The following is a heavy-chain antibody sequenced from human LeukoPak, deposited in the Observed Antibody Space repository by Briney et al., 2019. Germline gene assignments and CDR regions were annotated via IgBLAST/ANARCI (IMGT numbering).Heavy chain of an antibody. V-gene: IGHV3-9*01. Sequence: GGSLRLSCAASGFTFHDYAMHWVRQAPGKGLEWVSGLSWNGGNIGYAESVRGRFTISRDNAGNSLYLQMNSLRPEDTALYYCAKALGSTVATRTYFDYWGQGTLVTVSS. D-gene: IGHD4-17*01. J-gene: IGHJ4*02. CDR2: LSWNGGNI. CDR1: GFTFHDYA. CDR3: AKALGSTVATRTYFDY.